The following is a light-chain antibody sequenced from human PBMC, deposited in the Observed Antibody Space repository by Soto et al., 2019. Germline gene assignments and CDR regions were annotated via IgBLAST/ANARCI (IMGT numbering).Light chain of an antibody. CDR1: QSITNR. J-gene: IGKJ1*01. Sequence: DIQMTQSPSTLSASVGDRVTITCRASQSITNRLAWYQQKPGKAPKVLIYDASNLEYVVPSRFSGSGFGTEFILTISSLQPDDFATYCCQHYGGMWTFGQGTKVEMK. V-gene: IGKV1-5*01. CDR2: DAS. CDR3: QHYGGMWT.